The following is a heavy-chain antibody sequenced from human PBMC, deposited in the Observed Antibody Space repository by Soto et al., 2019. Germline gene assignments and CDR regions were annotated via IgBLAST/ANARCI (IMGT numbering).Heavy chain of an antibody. J-gene: IGHJ5*02. Sequence: GGSLRLSCGASGVTFSSYSMNWVRQAPGKGLEWVSYISPGSRYPAYADSVKGRFTISRDNAKRSLYLQMMSLTAEDTAIYYCVRGGGGGLFDPWGQGTMVTVSS. CDR2: ISPGSRYP. CDR1: GVTFSSYS. D-gene: IGHD2-15*01. V-gene: IGHV3-21*01. CDR3: VRGGGGGLFDP.